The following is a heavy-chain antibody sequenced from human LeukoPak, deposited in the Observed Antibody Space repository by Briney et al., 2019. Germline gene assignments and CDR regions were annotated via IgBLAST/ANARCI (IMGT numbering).Heavy chain of an antibody. V-gene: IGHV3-30-3*01. J-gene: IGHJ4*02. CDR2: ISYDGSNK. CDR1: GFTFSSYA. D-gene: IGHD6-19*01. CDR3: ARGPAVSSSGWYFHY. Sequence: PGGSLRLSCAAFGFTFSSYAMHWVRQAPGKGLEWVAVISYDGSNKYYADSVKGRFTISRDNSKNTLYLQMNSLRAEDTAVYYCARGPAVSSSGWYFHYWGQGTLVTVSS.